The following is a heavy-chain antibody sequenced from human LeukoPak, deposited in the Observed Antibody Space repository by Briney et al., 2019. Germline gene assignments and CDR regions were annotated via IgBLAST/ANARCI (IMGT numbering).Heavy chain of an antibody. CDR1: GFTFSSYG. D-gene: IGHD1-1*01. CDR3: ARARNWNDALDY. J-gene: IGHJ4*02. Sequence: PGGSLRLSCAASGFTFSSYGMHWVRQAPGKGLECVAVIWYDGSNKYYADSVKGRFTISRDNSKNTLYLQMNSLRAEDTAVYYCARARNWNDALDYWGQGTLVTVSS. V-gene: IGHV3-33*01. CDR2: IWYDGSNK.